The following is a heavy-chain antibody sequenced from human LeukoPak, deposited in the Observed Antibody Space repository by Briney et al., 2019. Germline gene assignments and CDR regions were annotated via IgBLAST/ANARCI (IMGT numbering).Heavy chain of an antibody. CDR2: IYYIGST. CDR3: ARLTYNWNSIDY. D-gene: IGHD1-7*01. CDR1: GDSISSGSYY. V-gene: IGHV4-39*01. J-gene: IGHJ4*02. Sequence: PSETLSLTCSVSGDSISSGSYYWGWIRQPPGXXXXWIGIIYYIGSTYYNPSLKSRVTISVDTSKNQFSLKLSSVTAADTAVYYCARLTYNWNSIDYWGQGTLVTVSS.